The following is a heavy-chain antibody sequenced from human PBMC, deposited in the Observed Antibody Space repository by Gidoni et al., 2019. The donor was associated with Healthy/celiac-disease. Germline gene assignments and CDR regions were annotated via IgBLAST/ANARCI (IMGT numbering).Heavy chain of an antibody. CDR1: GGSISSYY. V-gene: IGHV4-59*01. D-gene: IGHD2-2*01. Sequence: QVQLQESGPGLVKPSATLSLTCTVSGGSISSYYWSWIRQPPGKGLEWIGYNYYSGSTNYNPSLKSRVTISVDTSKNQFSLKLSSVTAADTAVYYCARSCGGPLLSISNWYFDLWGRGTLVTVSS. CDR2: NYYSGST. CDR3: ARSCGGPLLSISNWYFDL. J-gene: IGHJ2*01.